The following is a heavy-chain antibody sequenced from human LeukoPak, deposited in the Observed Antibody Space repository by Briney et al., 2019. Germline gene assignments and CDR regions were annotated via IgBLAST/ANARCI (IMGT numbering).Heavy chain of an antibody. D-gene: IGHD2-2*01. CDR3: ARYCTSTSCAFEY. CDR1: GFTFSSYG. J-gene: IGHJ4*02. V-gene: IGHV3-33*01. CDR2: IWYDGSNK. Sequence: PGRSLRLSCAASGFTFSSYGMHWVRQAPGKGLEWVAVIWYDGSNKYYADSVKGRFTISRDNSKSTLYLQMNSLRAEDTAIYYCARYCTSTSCAFEYWGQGTLVTVSS.